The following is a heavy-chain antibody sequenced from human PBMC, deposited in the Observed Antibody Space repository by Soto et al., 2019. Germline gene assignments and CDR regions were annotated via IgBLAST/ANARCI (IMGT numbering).Heavy chain of an antibody. CDR3: ARGRIKWLTDAFDL. Sequence: EVQLVESGGGLVKPGGSLRLSCAASGFTFSSYSMNWVRQAPGKGLEWVSSISSSSSYIYYADSVKGRFTISRDNAKNSLYLQMNSLRAEDTAVYYWARGRIKWLTDAFDLWGQGTMVTVSS. CDR1: GFTFSSYS. J-gene: IGHJ3*01. D-gene: IGHD2-8*01. CDR2: ISSSSSYI. V-gene: IGHV3-21*01.